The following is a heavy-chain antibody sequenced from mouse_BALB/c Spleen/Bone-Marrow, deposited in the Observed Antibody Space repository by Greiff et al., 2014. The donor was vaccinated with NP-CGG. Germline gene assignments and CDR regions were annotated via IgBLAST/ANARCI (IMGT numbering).Heavy chain of an antibody. CDR3: ARNYDYDGGYYAMDY. Sequence: LVESGAELAKPGASVKMSCKASGYNFISYWMHWVNQRPGQGLEWIGYINPSTGYTEYNQKFKDKAALTADKSSSKAYMQQSSLTSEDSAVYYCARNYDYDGGYYAMDYWGQGTSVTVSS. D-gene: IGHD2-4*01. J-gene: IGHJ4*01. V-gene: IGHV1-7*01. CDR1: GYNFISYW. CDR2: INPSTGYT.